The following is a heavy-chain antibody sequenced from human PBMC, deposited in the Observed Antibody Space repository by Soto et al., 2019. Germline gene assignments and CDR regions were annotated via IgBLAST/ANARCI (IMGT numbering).Heavy chain of an antibody. D-gene: IGHD2-21*01. CDR3: AGIGEDVYYGMDV. V-gene: IGHV4-4*07. CDR2: IYSRGDT. J-gene: IGHJ6*02. CDR1: GGSMRSYY. Sequence: LSLTCSVSGGSMRSYYWNWLRQPAGKGLEWIGRIYSRGDTNYNPSVKSRVTMSVDTSKNEFSLRLNSVTAADTAVYHCAGIGEDVYYGMDVWGQGTTVTVSS.